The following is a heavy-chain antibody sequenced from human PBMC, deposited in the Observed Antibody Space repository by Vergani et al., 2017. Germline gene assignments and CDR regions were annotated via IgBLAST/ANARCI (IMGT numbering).Heavy chain of an antibody. CDR2: IYTSGST. D-gene: IGHD6-25*01. V-gene: IGHV4-61*02. CDR1: GGSISSCSYY. CDR3: AGSGSAEYFQH. Sequence: QVQLQESGPGLVKPSQTLSLTCTVSGGSISSCSYYWSWIRQPAGKGLEWIGRIYTSGSTNYNPSLKSRVTISVDTSKNQFSLKLSSVTAADTAVYYCAGSGSAEYFQHWGQGTLVTVSS. J-gene: IGHJ1*01.